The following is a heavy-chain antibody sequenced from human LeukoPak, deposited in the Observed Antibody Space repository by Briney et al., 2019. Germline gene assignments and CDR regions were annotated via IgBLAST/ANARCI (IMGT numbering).Heavy chain of an antibody. D-gene: IGHD1-7*01. Sequence: TGGSLRLSCAASGFTFDMYAMSWVRQAPGKGLEWVSVISGGGGSTYYADSVKGRFTISRDNSKNTVYLQMNSLRAEDTAVYYCAKIGTTFYYYYMDVWGKGTTVTVSS. J-gene: IGHJ6*03. CDR3: AKIGTTFYYYYMDV. CDR2: ISGGGGST. CDR1: GFTFDMYA. V-gene: IGHV3-23*01.